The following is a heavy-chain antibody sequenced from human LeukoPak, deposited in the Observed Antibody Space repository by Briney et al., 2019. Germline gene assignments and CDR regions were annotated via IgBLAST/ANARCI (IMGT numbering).Heavy chain of an antibody. D-gene: IGHD3-3*01. V-gene: IGHV3-20*04. J-gene: IGHJ4*02. Sequence: GGSLRLFCAASGFTFDDYGMSWVRHAPGKGLEWVSGINWSGGSTGYADSVKGRFTISRDNAKNSLYLQMNSLRAEDTALYYCARVSVSYWSDYYLYDYWGQGTLVTVSS. CDR3: ARVSVSYWSDYYLYDY. CDR1: GFTFDDYG. CDR2: INWSGGST.